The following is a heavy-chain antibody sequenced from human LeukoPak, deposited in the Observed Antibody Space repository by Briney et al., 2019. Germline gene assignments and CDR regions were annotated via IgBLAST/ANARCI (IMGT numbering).Heavy chain of an antibody. J-gene: IGHJ4*02. CDR1: GGSISSSSYY. Sequence: SETLSLTCTVSGGSISSSSYYWGWIRQPPGKGLEWIGSIYYSGSTYYNPSLKSRVTISVDTSKNQFSLKLSSVTAADTAVYYCARVHSSGWYATPFDYWGQGTLVTVSS. CDR2: IYYSGST. V-gene: IGHV4-39*07. D-gene: IGHD6-19*01. CDR3: ARVHSSGWYATPFDY.